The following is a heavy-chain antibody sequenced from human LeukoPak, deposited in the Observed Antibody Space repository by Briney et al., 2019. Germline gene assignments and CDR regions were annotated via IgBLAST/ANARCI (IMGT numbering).Heavy chain of an antibody. CDR3: PRAVHSCSWYYFPSPGDAVDI. J-gene: IGHJ3*02. V-gene: IGHV3-74*01. Sequence: HGGSLRLSCAASGFPFSNYWMHWVRQAPGKGLVWIGHINSDGSGTRFADSVAGRFTLSRDNAKYTLYLQMNSRRAEDTAGYYCPRAVHSCSWYYFPSPGDAVDIGGQGTMVTVSS. CDR1: GFPFSNYW. D-gene: IGHD6-13*01. CDR2: INSDGSGT.